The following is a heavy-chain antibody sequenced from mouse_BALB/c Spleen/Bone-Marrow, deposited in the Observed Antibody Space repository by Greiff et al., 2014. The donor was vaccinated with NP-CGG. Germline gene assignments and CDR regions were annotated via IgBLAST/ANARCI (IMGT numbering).Heavy chain of an antibody. D-gene: IGHD1-1*01. Sequence: VKLQESDAELVKPGASVKISCKASGYTFTDHAIHWVKQKPEQGLEWIGYISPGTGSIKYNEKFKDKVTLTADKSSSTAYMQLNSLTSEDSTVYFCNYYGNTLDYWGQGTTLTVSS. V-gene: IGHV1S53*02. CDR2: ISPGTGSI. CDR1: GYTFTDHA. J-gene: IGHJ2*01. CDR3: NYYGNTLDY.